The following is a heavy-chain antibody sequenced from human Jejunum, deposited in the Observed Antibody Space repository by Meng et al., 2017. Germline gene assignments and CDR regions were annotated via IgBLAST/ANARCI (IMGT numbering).Heavy chain of an antibody. CDR1: GCSISSGNW. Sequence: QGHLQQVWPGLVAPSRILSLTCVVSGCSISSGNWGSWVRQAPGKGPDWGADIHHGGGTSDSTNYNPSLMSRVTISEDTSNNRFSLKLRSMTAADTAVYFCATSQTVGALGSTTFDYWGQGILVTVSS. CDR2: IHHGGGTSDST. CDR3: ATSQTVGALGSTTFDY. D-gene: IGHD1-26*01. J-gene: IGHJ4*02. V-gene: IGHV4-4*02.